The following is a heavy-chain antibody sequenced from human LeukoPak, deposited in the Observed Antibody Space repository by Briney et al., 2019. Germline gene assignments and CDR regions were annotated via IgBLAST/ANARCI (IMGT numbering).Heavy chain of an antibody. J-gene: IGHJ4*02. Sequence: GGSLRLSCAASGFTFSSYSMNWVRQAPGKGLEWVSSISSSSSYIYYADSVKGRFTISRDNAKNSLYLQMNSLRAEDTAVYYCARDVWIDGSGIFDYWGQGTLVTVSS. CDR1: GFTFSSYS. V-gene: IGHV3-21*01. CDR2: ISSSSSYI. CDR3: ARDVWIDGSGIFDY. D-gene: IGHD3-10*01.